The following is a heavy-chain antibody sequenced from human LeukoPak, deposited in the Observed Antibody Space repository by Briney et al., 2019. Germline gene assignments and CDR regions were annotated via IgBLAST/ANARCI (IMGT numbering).Heavy chain of an antibody. J-gene: IGHJ4*02. CDR3: AKASMVATFGFDY. Sequence: GGSLRLSCAASGFTFSSYWMSWVRQAPGKGLEWVAVISYDGSNKYYADSVKGRFTISRDNSKNTLYLQMNSLRAEDTAVYYCAKASMVATFGFDYWGQGTLVTVSP. CDR1: GFTFSSYW. V-gene: IGHV3-30*18. D-gene: IGHD5-12*01. CDR2: ISYDGSNK.